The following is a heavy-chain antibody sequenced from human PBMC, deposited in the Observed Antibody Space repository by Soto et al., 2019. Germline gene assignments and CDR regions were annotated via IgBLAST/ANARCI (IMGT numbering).Heavy chain of an antibody. CDR3: ARDLLSGANYYAY. CDR1: GFAFSNLA. D-gene: IGHD6-19*01. V-gene: IGHV3-21*01. CDR2: ISGGSDFI. Sequence: EVQLVESGGGLVKPGGSLRLSCEASGFAFSNLAMNWVRQAPGKGLEWVSSISGGSDFIYYTDSVKGRFTISRDNAKNTLYLQMTGLGGDDTAVYYCARDLLSGANYYAYWGQGTLVTVSS. J-gene: IGHJ4*02.